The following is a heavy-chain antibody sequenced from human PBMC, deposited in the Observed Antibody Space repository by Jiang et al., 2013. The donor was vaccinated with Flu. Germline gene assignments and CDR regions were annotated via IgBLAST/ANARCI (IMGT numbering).Heavy chain of an antibody. J-gene: IGHJ6*02. V-gene: IGHV2-70*11. D-gene: IGHD6-25*01. CDR1: GFSLSTSGMC. CDR3: AREAAGLGYYYGMDV. Sequence: KPTQTLTLTCTFSGFSLSTSGMCVSWIRQPPGKALEWLARIDWDDDKYYSTSLKTRLTISKDTSKNQVVLTMTNMDPVDTATYYCAREAAGLGYYYGMDVWGQGTTVTVSS. CDR2: IDWDDDK.